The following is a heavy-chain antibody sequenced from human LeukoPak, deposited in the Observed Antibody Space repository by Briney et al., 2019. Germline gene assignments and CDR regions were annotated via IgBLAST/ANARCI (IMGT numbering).Heavy chain of an antibody. CDR1: GGSFSGYY. CDR3: ASNYGDYDRWFDP. CDR2: INHSGST. Sequence: SETLSLTCAVYGGSFSGYYWSWIRQPPGKGLEWIGEINHSGSTNYNPSLKSRVTISVDTSKNQFSLKLSSVTAADTAVYYCASNYGDYDRWFDPWGQGTLVTVSS. J-gene: IGHJ5*02. V-gene: IGHV4-34*01. D-gene: IGHD4-17*01.